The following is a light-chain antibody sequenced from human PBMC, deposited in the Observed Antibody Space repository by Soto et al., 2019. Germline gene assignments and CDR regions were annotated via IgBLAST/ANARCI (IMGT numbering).Light chain of an antibody. J-gene: IGLJ3*02. V-gene: IGLV4-60*02. CDR2: LEGSGNY. CDR3: ETWDSNSRV. Sequence: QPVLTQSSSASASLGSSVKLTCTLSSGHSSNIIAWHQQQPGKAPRYLMKLEGSGNYNKGSGVPDRFSGSSSGADRSLTISNLQFEDEADYYCETWDSNSRVFGGGTKLTVL. CDR1: SGHSSNI.